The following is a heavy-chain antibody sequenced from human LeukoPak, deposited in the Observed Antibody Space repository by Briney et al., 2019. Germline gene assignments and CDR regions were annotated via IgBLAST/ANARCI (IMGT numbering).Heavy chain of an antibody. CDR3: ARFYSSSWYGWFDP. CDR2: INHSGST. D-gene: IGHD6-13*01. Sequence: PSETLSLTCAVYGGSFSGYYWSWIRQPPGKGLEWIGEINHSGSTNYNPSLKSRVTISVDTSKNQFFLKLSSATAADTAVYYCARFYSSSWYGWFDPWGQGTLVTVSS. CDR1: GGSFSGYY. V-gene: IGHV4-34*01. J-gene: IGHJ5*02.